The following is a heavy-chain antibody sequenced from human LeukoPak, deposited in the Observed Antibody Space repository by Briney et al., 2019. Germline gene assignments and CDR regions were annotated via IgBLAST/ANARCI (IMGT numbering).Heavy chain of an antibody. V-gene: IGHV3-74*01. CDR2: INSDGSST. CDR3: ARASYYYDSSGYS. CDR1: GFTFSSYW. Sequence: GGSLRLSCAASGFTFSSYWMHWVRQAPGKGLVWDSRINSDGSSTSYADSVKGRFTISRDNAKNTLYLQMNSLRAEDTAVYYCARASYYYDSSGYSWGQGTLVTVSS. D-gene: IGHD3-22*01. J-gene: IGHJ5*02.